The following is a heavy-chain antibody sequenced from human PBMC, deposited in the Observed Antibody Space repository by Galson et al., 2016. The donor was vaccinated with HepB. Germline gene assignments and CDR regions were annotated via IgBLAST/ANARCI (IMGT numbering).Heavy chain of an antibody. CDR3: ARGSYSSDWYRSSVYDFGMDV. Sequence: SLRLSCAASGFSFSNYDMYWVRQAPGKGLEWVSSIYTAGDTYYQDSVEGRFTVSRENAKDSLYLHMNSLRAGDTAVYFCARGSYSSDWYRSSVYDFGMDVWGKGTPVTVSS. CDR2: IYTAGDT. D-gene: IGHD6-19*01. V-gene: IGHV3-13*01. CDR1: GFSFSNYD. J-gene: IGHJ6*04.